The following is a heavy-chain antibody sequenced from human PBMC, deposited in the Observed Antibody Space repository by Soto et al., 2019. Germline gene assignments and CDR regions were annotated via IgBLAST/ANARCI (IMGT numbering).Heavy chain of an antibody. CDR3: ARGRGQEHLGPQLLRSDAFHI. V-gene: IGHV1-69*01. CDR2: IISIFGTA. D-gene: IGHD1-1*01. CDR1: GGTFSSYA. Sequence: QVQLVQSGAEVKKPGSSVKVSCKASGGTFSSYAISWVRQAPGQGLEWMGGIISIFGTANYAQKFQGRVTIPADESTSTAYMELSSLRSEDTAVYYCARGRGQEHLGPQLLRSDAFHIWGQGTMVTVSS. J-gene: IGHJ3*02.